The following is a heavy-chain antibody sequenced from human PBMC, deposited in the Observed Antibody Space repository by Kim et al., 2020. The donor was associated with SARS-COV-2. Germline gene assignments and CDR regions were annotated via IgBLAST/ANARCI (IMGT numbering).Heavy chain of an antibody. V-gene: IGHV3-23*01. J-gene: IGHJ6*03. Sequence: GGSLRLSCAASGFTFSSYVMSWVRQAPGKGLEWVSAISGSGGSTYYADSVKGRFTISRDNSKNTLYLQMNSLRAEDTAVYYCAKDANYDFWSEYYYYMDVWGKGTTVTVS. CDR2: ISGSGGST. CDR1: GFTFSSYV. D-gene: IGHD3-3*01. CDR3: AKDANYDFWSEYYYYMDV.